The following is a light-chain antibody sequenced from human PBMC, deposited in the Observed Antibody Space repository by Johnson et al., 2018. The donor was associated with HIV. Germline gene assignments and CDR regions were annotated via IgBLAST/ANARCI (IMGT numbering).Light chain of an antibody. Sequence: QSVLTQPPSVSVAPGQKVTISCSGSSSNIGNNYVSWYQQLPGTAPKLLIYDNNKRPSGIPDRFSGSKSGPSATLGITGLPTGDEADYYCGTWDSSLSAVVFGTGTKVTVL. CDR1: SSNIGNNY. V-gene: IGLV1-51*01. CDR2: DNN. J-gene: IGLJ1*01. CDR3: GTWDSSLSAVV.